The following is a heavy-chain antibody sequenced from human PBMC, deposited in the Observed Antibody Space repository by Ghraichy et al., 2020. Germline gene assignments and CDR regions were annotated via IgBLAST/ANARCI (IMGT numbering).Heavy chain of an antibody. J-gene: IGHJ6*02. CDR2: INHSGST. D-gene: IGHD6-19*01. Sequence: SETLSLTCAVYGGSFSGYYWSWIRQPPGKGLEWIGEINHSGSTNYNPSLKSRVTISIDTSKNQFSLKLSSVTAADTAVYYCARGRGSGWYYGYYGMDVWGQGTTVTVSS. CDR3: ARGRGSGWYYGYYGMDV. CDR1: GGSFSGYY. V-gene: IGHV4-34*01.